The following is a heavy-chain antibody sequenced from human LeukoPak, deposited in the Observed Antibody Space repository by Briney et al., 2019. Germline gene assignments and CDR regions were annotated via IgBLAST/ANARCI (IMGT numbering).Heavy chain of an antibody. CDR3: ARQGRPAQLLDY. Sequence: GGSLRLSCAASGFTVSDNYMSWVRQAPGKGLEWVSVIYSGGSTYYADSVKGRFTISRDNSENTLYLQMNSLRAEDTAVYYCARQGRPAQLLDYWGQGTLVTVSS. CDR1: GFTVSDNY. D-gene: IGHD2-2*01. CDR2: IYSGGST. J-gene: IGHJ4*02. V-gene: IGHV3-66*04.